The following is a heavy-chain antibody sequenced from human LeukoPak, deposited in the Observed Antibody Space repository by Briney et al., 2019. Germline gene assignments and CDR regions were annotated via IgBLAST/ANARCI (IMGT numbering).Heavy chain of an antibody. CDR2: IIPIFGTA. Sequence: VASVKVSCKASGGTFSSYAISWVRQAPGQGLEWMGGIIPIFGTANYAQKFQGRVTITTGESTSTAYMELSSLRSEDTAVYYCARVVLLGYCSSTSCSPNYMDVWGKGTTVTVSS. CDR1: GGTFSSYA. J-gene: IGHJ6*03. D-gene: IGHD2-2*01. CDR3: ARVVLLGYCSSTSCSPNYMDV. V-gene: IGHV1-69*05.